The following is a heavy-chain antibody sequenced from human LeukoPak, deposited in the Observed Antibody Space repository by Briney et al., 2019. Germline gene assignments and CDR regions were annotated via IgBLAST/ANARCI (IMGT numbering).Heavy chain of an antibody. D-gene: IGHD3-10*01. CDR2: INQDGNDK. V-gene: IGHV3-7*03. CDR1: AFTFSNYW. CDR3: AVTRTRGDH. Sequence: GGSLRLSCAASAFTFSNYWMTWIRQAPGKGLEWVANINQDGNDKYYVDSVKGRFTISRDNTKSSVFLQMNSLRAEDTAVYYCAVTRTRGDHWGQGTLVTVSS. J-gene: IGHJ4*02.